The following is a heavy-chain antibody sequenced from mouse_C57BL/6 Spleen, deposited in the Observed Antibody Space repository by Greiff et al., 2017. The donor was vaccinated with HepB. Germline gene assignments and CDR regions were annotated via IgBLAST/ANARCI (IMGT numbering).Heavy chain of an antibody. J-gene: IGHJ4*01. D-gene: IGHD2-2*01. CDR1: GYTFTSYW. CDR2: IDPSDSYT. CDR3: ARRWLRRGYAMDY. Sequence: QVQLKQPGAELVMPGASVKLSCKASGYTFTSYWMHWVKQRPGQGLEWIGEIDPSDSYTNYNQKFKGKSTLTVDKSSSTAYMQLSSLTSEDSAVYYCARRWLRRGYAMDYWGQGTSVTVSS. V-gene: IGHV1-69*01.